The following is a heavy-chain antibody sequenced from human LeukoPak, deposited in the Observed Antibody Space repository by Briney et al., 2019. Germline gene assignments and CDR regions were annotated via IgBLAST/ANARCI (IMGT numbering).Heavy chain of an antibody. CDR3: ARQGSEWELLH. J-gene: IGHJ4*02. CDR2: INPSESNT. Sequence: GESLKISCKGSGYSFTSYWIGWVRQMPGKGMEWMGIINPSESNTRYSPSFQGQVTISSDKSISTAYLQWSSLKASDTAMYYCARQGSEWELLHWGQGTLVTVSS. V-gene: IGHV5-51*01. CDR1: GYSFTSYW. D-gene: IGHD1-26*01.